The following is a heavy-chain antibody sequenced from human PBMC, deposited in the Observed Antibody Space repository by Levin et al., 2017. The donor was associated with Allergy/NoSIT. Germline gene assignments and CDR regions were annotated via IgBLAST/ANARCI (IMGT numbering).Heavy chain of an antibody. D-gene: IGHD3-3*01. CDR3: ARATYDFWSGYDRWVDP. CDR2: IYYSGST. V-gene: IGHV4-59*01. Sequence: SETLSLTCTVSGGSISSYYWSWIRQPPGKGLEWIGYIYYSGSTNYNPSLKSRVTISVDTSKNQFCLKLSSVSAADTAVEYGARATYDFWSGYDRWVDPWGQGTLVNVSS. J-gene: IGHJ5*02. CDR1: GGSISSYY.